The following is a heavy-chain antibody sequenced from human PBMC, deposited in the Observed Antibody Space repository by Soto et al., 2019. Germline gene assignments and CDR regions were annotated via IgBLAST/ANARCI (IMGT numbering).Heavy chain of an antibody. Sequence: GSLVLSCAASGFTFSSYAMSGVRQAPGKGLEWVSAISGSGGSTYYADSVKGRFTISRDNSKNTLYLQMNSLRAEDTAVYYCENLWGSSSRGGYFDYWGQGTLVTVYS. CDR1: GFTFSSYA. CDR3: ENLWGSSSRGGYFDY. CDR2: ISGSGGST. V-gene: IGHV3-23*01. J-gene: IGHJ4*02. D-gene: IGHD6-6*01.